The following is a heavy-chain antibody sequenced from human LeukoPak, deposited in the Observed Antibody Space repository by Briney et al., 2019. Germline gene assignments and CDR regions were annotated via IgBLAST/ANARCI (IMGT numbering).Heavy chain of an antibody. J-gene: IGHJ3*02. D-gene: IGHD3-16*01. CDR2: MSGSGGST. CDR1: GFTFSSYA. Sequence: SGGSLRLSCAASGFTFSSYAMSWVRQAPGKGLEWVSGMSGSGGSTYYADSVKGRFTISRDNSRNTLYLQMNTLRAEDTAVYYCAKDHEYSYVYDAFDIWGQGTLVTVSS. CDR3: AKDHEYSYVYDAFDI. V-gene: IGHV3-23*01.